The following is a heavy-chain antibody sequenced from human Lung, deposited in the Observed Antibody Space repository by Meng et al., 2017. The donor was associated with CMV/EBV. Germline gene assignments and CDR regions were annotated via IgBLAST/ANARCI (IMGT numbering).Heavy chain of an antibody. D-gene: IGHD3-10*01. J-gene: IGHJ6*02. V-gene: IGHV3-21*01. Sequence: GESLKISCAAFEFTFSSYRMNWVRQAPGKGLEWVSFISSTSAYIDYADSVKGRFTISRDNARNSLFLQMNSLRAEDTAVYYCARDIRGSDYYYGMDVWGQGXTVTVSS. CDR2: ISSTSAYI. CDR1: EFTFSSYR. CDR3: ARDIRGSDYYYGMDV.